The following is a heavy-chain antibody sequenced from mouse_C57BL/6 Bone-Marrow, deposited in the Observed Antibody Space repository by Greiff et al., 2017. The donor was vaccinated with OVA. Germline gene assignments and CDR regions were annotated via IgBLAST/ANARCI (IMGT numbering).Heavy chain of an antibody. J-gene: IGHJ2*01. Sequence: QVQLKQSGAELVKPGASVKLSCKASGYTFTSYWMHWVKQRPGQGLEWIGMIHPNSGSTNYNEKFKSKATLTVDKSSSTAYMQLSSLTSEDSAVYYCARERLVTTLDYWGQGTTLTVSS. D-gene: IGHD2-3*01. V-gene: IGHV1-64*01. CDR2: IHPNSGST. CDR3: ARERLVTTLDY. CDR1: GYTFTSYW.